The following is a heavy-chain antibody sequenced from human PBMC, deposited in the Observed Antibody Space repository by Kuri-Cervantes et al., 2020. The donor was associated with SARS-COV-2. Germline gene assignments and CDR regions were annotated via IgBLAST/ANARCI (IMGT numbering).Heavy chain of an antibody. D-gene: IGHD3-16*01. CDR2: IKSKTDGGTT. CDR1: GFTFSNAW. CDR3: TTVLVFGWFDP. J-gene: IGHJ5*02. V-gene: IGHV3-15*07. Sequence: GESLKISCAASGFTFSNAWMNWVRQAPGKGLEWVGRIKSKTDGGTTDYAAPVKGRFTISRDDSKNTLYLQMNSLKTEDTVVYYCTTVLVFGWFDPWGQGTLVTVSS.